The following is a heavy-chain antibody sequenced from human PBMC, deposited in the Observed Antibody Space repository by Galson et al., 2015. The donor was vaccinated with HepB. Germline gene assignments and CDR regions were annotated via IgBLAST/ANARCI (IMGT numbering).Heavy chain of an antibody. CDR3: ARDIPTYCSGGSCYYNWFDP. J-gene: IGHJ5*02. CDR2: IIPILGIA. CDR1: GGTFSSYT. D-gene: IGHD2-15*01. V-gene: IGHV1-69*04. Sequence: SVKVSCKASGGTFSSYTISWVRQAPGQGLEWMGRIIPILGIANYAQKFQGRVTITADKSTSTAYMELSSLRSEDTAVYYCARDIPTYCSGGSCYYNWFDPWGQGTLVTVSS.